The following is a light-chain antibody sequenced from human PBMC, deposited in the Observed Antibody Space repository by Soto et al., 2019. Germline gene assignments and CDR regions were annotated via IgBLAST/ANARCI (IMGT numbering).Light chain of an antibody. CDR2: KAS. CDR3: QHYHSYSEA. Sequence: DIQMTQSPSTLSGSVGDGVTITCRASQTISSWLAWYQQKPGKAPKLLIYKASTLKSGVPSRFSGSGSGTEFTLTISSLQPDDFATYYCQHYHSYSEAVGQGTKVELK. V-gene: IGKV1-5*03. J-gene: IGKJ1*01. CDR1: QTISSW.